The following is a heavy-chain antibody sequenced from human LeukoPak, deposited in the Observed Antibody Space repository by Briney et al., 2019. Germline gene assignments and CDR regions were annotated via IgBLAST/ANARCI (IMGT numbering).Heavy chain of an antibody. CDR3: ARHGSGWYTPGSPPKYYFDY. D-gene: IGHD6-19*01. V-gene: IGHV4-59*08. Sequence: SETLSLTCTVSGASISNYYWTWIRQPPGKGLEWIGYIYYSGSTNYRPSLKSRVTISVDTSKNQFSLKLSSVTAADTAVYYCARHGSGWYTPGSPPKYYFDYWGQGTLVTVSS. CDR1: GASISNYY. J-gene: IGHJ4*02. CDR2: IYYSGST.